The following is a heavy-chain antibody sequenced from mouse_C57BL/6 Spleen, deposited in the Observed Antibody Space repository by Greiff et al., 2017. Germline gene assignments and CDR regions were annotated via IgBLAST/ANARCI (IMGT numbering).Heavy chain of an antibody. Sequence: VQLKESGPGLVKPSQSLSLTCSVTGYSITSGYYWNWIRQFPGNKLEWRGYISYDGSNNYNPSLKNRISITRDTSKNQFFLKLNSVTTEDTATYYCERYFDYWGQGTTLTVSS. CDR1: GYSITSGYY. V-gene: IGHV3-6*01. CDR2: ISYDGSN. J-gene: IGHJ2*01. CDR3: ERYFDY.